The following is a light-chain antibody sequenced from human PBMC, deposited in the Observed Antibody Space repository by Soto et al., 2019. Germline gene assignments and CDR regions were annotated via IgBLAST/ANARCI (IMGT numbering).Light chain of an antibody. CDR3: QQRSRT. CDR1: QSVSSY. V-gene: IGKV3-11*01. CDR2: DAS. J-gene: IGKJ5*01. Sequence: EIVLTQSPGTLSLSPGERATLSCRASQSVSSYLAWYQQKPGQAPRLLIYDASNRATGIPARFSGSGSGTDFTLTISSLEPEDFAVYYCQQRSRTFGQGTRLEI.